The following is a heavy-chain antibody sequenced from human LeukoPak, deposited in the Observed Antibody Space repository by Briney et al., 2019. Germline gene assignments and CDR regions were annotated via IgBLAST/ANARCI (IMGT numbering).Heavy chain of an antibody. CDR3: ARAGGLLLWFGELLPYYFDY. CDR1: GGSISSGGYY. J-gene: IGHJ4*02. CDR2: IYYSGGT. Sequence: SETLSLTCTVSGGSISSGGYYWSWIRQHPGKGLEWIGYIYYSGGTYYNPSLKSRVTISVDTSKNQFSLKLSSVTAADTAVYYCARAGGLLLWFGELLPYYFDYWGQGTLVTVSS. V-gene: IGHV4-31*03. D-gene: IGHD3-10*01.